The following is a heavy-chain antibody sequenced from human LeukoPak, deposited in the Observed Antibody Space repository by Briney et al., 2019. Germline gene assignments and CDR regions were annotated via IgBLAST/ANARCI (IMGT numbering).Heavy chain of an antibody. CDR3: AKLLGEEY. D-gene: IGHD2-21*01. CDR2: IYYGGGS. Sequence: SETLSLTCTVSGASVSSYYWSWIRQSPKKGLEWIGYIYYGGGSSYNPSLQSRVSISLDTSKNQFSLKMTSVTAADTAVYYYAKLLGEEYWGQGSLVVVSA. CDR1: GASVSSYY. V-gene: IGHV4-59*02. J-gene: IGHJ4*02.